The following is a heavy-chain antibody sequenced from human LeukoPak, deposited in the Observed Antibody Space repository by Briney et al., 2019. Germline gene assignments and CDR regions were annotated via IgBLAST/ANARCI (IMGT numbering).Heavy chain of an antibody. Sequence: ASVTVSCKASGYTFTHYYIHWVRQAPGQGLEWMGIINPSGGSTNYAQKFQGRVTLTRDTSTSTVYMELSSLRSEDTAVYYCARSPYTYGSLFYLDYWGQGTLVTVSS. D-gene: IGHD5-18*01. CDR1: GYTFTHYY. J-gene: IGHJ4*02. CDR3: ARSPYTYGSLFYLDY. CDR2: INPSGGST. V-gene: IGHV1-46*01.